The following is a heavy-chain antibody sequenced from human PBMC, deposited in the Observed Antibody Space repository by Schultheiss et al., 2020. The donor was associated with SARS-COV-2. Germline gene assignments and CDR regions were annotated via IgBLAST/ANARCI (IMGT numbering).Heavy chain of an antibody. J-gene: IGHJ5*02. CDR3: ARNRGAGGLDWFDP. V-gene: IGHV3-30-3*01. CDR2: ISYDGSNK. D-gene: IGHD4-23*01. CDR1: GFTFSSYA. Sequence: GESLKISCAASGFTFSSYAIHWVRQAPGKGLEWVAVISYDGSNKYYADSVKGRFTISRDNAKNALYLQMNSLRAEDTAVYYCARNRGAGGLDWFDPWGQGTLVTVSS.